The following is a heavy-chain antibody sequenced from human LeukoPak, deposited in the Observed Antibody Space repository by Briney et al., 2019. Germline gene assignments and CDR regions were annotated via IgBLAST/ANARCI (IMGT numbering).Heavy chain of an antibody. V-gene: IGHV3-30*02. Sequence: GGSLRLSCAASGFIFSSYGMHWVRQAPDKGLEWVAFTRYDGSRKYYADSVKGRNTISRDNAKNSLYLQMNSLRAEDTAVYYCAELGIAMIGGVWGKGTRVNISS. CDR3: AELGIAMIGGV. D-gene: IGHD3-10*02. CDR2: TRYDGSRK. CDR1: GFIFSSYG. J-gene: IGHJ6*04.